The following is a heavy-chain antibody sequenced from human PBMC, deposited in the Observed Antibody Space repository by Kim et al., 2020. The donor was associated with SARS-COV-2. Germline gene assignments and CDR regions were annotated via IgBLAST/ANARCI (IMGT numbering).Heavy chain of an antibody. CDR3: ARESTYSGNVYPTQNLDV. CDR2: INHSGGT. V-gene: IGHV4-34*01. J-gene: IGHJ6*02. CDR1: GGSFSGYY. Sequence: SETLSLTCAVYGGSFSGYYWSWIRQPPGKGLEWIGEINHSGGTNYNPSLKSRVTISVDTSKNQFSLKLTSVTAADTAMYYCARESTYSGNVYPTQNLDVWGQGTTVTVSS. D-gene: IGHD5-12*01.